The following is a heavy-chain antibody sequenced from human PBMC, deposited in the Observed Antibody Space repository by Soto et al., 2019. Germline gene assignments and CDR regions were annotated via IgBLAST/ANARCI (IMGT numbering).Heavy chain of an antibody. J-gene: IGHJ4*02. CDR1: GSTFSTLD. V-gene: IGHV1-8*01. Sequence: GASVKVSCKASGSTFSTLDLNWVRQAPGQGLDWMGWMHANTGLTGHAQKFQGSLSMTRDTSISTAYMELSSLRADHTAVYYCARYIFGQGFISWGQGTLVTVSS. D-gene: IGHD3-10*01. CDR3: ARYIFGQGFIS. CDR2: MHANTGLT.